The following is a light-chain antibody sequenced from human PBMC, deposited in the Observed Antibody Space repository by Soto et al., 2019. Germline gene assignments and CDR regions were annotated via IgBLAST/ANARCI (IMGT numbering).Light chain of an antibody. CDR1: SSDIGYYNY. J-gene: IGLJ1*01. CDR2: DVT. V-gene: IGLV2-14*01. Sequence: QSVLTQPASVSGSPGQSITISCTGTSSDIGYYNYVSWYQQEPGKAPKLIIYDVTNRPSGVSNRFSGSKSGNTASLTISGLQAEDEADYYCSSYTSSRTLVFGTGTKVTVL. CDR3: SSYTSSRTLV.